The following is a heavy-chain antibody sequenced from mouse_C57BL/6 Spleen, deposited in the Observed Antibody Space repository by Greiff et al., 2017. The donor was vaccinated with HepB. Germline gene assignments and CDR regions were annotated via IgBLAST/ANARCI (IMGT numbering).Heavy chain of an antibody. D-gene: IGHD1-1*01. Sequence: EVQGVESGPELVKPGASVKMSCKASGYTFTDYNMHWVKQSHGKSLEWIGYINPNNGGTSYNQKFKGKATLTVNKSSSTAYMELRSLTSEDSAVYYCATPSYYGSSGGYFDYWGQGTTLTVSS. CDR2: INPNNGGT. CDR3: ATPSYYGSSGGYFDY. CDR1: GYTFTDYN. V-gene: IGHV1-22*01. J-gene: IGHJ2*01.